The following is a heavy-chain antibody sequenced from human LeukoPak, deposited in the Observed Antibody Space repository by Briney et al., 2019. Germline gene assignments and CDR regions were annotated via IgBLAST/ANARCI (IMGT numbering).Heavy chain of an antibody. D-gene: IGHD2-2*01. CDR3: ARLPYLEGFDY. J-gene: IGHJ4*02. Sequence: SETLSLTCSVSGGSIESYYWSWIRQPPGKGLEFIGYIAASGTTKHNPSLKSRVTLSMDTSKNQFSLKLRSVTAADTAVYFCARLPYLEGFDYWGQGTQVIVSS. CDR1: GGSIESYY. CDR2: IAASGTT. V-gene: IGHV4-4*08.